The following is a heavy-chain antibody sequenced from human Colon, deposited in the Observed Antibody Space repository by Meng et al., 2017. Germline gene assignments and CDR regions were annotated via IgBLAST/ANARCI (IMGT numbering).Heavy chain of an antibody. CDR1: GGSVSSAAYH. D-gene: IGHD7-27*01. Sequence: QVQRQWSGQGLVGPQESLPLMCTVSGGSVSSAAYHWGWIRQPPGKGLEWNGYAANNFYPTPNLNPSLNSRVTISLDTPKNQFSLKLTSVTAADTAVYYCARDYWGSLDYWGQGILVTVSS. CDR2: AANNFYPTP. V-gene: IGHV4-61*08. CDR3: ARDYWGSLDY. J-gene: IGHJ4*02.